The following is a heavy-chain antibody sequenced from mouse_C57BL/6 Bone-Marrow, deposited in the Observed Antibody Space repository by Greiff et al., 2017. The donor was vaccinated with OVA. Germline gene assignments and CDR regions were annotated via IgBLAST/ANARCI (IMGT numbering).Heavy chain of an antibody. J-gene: IGHJ4*01. D-gene: IGHD1-1*01. Sequence: EVKLLESGGDLVKPGGSLKLSCAASGFTFSSYGMSWVRQTPDKRLEWVATISSGGSYTYSPDSVKGRFTISRDNAKNTLYLQMSSLKSEDTAMYYWARHYYGSSYEGYYAMDYWGQGTSVTVSS. CDR2: ISSGGSYT. CDR1: GFTFSSYG. CDR3: ARHYYGSSYEGYYAMDY. V-gene: IGHV5-6*01.